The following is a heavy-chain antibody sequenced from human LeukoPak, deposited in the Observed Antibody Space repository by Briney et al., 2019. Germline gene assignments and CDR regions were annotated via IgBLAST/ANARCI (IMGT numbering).Heavy chain of an antibody. D-gene: IGHD3-10*01. J-gene: IGHJ4*02. V-gene: IGHV3-30*18. Sequence: PGRSLRLSCAASGFTFTTYSMLWVRQAPDKGLEWVAVISYNGNNQYYADSVKGRFTISRDNSKNILYLQMNSLRAEDTAVYYCAKDQGYGSGTFLDYWGQGTLVTVSS. CDR1: GFTFTTYS. CDR3: AKDQGYGSGTFLDY. CDR2: ISYNGNNQ.